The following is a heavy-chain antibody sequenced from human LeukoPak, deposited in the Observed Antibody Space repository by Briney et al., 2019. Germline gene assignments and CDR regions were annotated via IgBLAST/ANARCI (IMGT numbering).Heavy chain of an antibody. Sequence: GRSMRLSCAASGLIFSNYVMSWVREAPGKGLEWVSAISANGRSTYYADSVKGRFTVSRDNSKNTLYLQMNRLRDEDTAVYYCSRDLYSRSSDYWGQRTLVTVSS. J-gene: IGHJ4*02. D-gene: IGHD6-6*01. V-gene: IGHV3-23*01. CDR3: SRDLYSRSSDY. CDR2: ISANGRST. CDR1: GLIFSNYV.